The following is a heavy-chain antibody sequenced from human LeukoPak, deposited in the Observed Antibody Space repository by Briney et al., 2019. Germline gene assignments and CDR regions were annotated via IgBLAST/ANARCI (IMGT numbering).Heavy chain of an antibody. CDR1: GFTFSTYS. V-gene: IGHV3-7*01. Sequence: GSLRLSCVASGFTFSTYSMTWVRQAPGKGLEWVANIKQDGSDTYYVDSVKGRFTISRDNAKNSLYLQMNSLRAEDTAVYYCASLRGSAAFFDYWGQGTLVTVSS. CDR2: IKQDGSDT. D-gene: IGHD2-2*01. CDR3: ASLRGSAAFFDY. J-gene: IGHJ4*02.